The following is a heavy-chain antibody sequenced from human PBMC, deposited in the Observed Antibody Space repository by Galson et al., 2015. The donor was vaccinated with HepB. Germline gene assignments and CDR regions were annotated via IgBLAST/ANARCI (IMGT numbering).Heavy chain of an antibody. CDR3: AKGLYDTYYYYSPMDV. D-gene: IGHD2/OR15-2a*01. Sequence: SLRLSCAASGFPFRRYGLSWVRQAPGQGLEWVAGISGSESKAYYADSVNGRFTITRDTSKNTLYLQLSRLRADDTAVYYCAKGLYDTYYYYSPMDVWGQGTTVSVS. V-gene: IGHV3-23*01. CDR1: GFPFRRYG. J-gene: IGHJ6*02. CDR2: ISGSESKA.